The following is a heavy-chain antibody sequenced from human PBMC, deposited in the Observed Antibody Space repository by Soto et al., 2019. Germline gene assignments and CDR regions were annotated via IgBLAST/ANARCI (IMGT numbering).Heavy chain of an antibody. CDR1: GYTFTSYA. Sequence: ASVKVSCKASGYTFTSYAMHWVRQAPGQRLEWMGWINAGNGNTKYSQKFQGRVTITRDTSASTAYMELSSLRSEDTAVYYCASRFGEGPYYYYMDVWGKGTTVTVSS. D-gene: IGHD3-10*01. V-gene: IGHV1-3*01. CDR3: ASRFGEGPYYYYMDV. J-gene: IGHJ6*03. CDR2: INAGNGNT.